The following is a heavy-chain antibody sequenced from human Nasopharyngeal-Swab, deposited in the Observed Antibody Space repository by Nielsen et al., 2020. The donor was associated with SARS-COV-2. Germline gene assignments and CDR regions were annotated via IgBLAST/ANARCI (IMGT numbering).Heavy chain of an antibody. CDR3: ATIAVAGHYYYYGMDV. D-gene: IGHD6-19*01. V-gene: IGHV3-9*01. J-gene: IGHJ6*02. Sequence: SLKISCAASGFTFDDYAMHWVRQAPGKGLEWVSGISWNSGSIGYADSVKGRFTISRDNAKNSLYLQMNSLRAEDTALYYCATIAVAGHYYYYGMDVWGQGTTVTVSS. CDR2: ISWNSGSI. CDR1: GFTFDDYA.